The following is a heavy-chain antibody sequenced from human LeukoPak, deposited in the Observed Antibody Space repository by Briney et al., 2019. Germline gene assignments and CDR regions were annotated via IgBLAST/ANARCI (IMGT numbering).Heavy chain of an antibody. Sequence: PGRSLRLSCAASGFTFSSYAMSWVRQAPGKGLEWVSAISGSGGSTYYADSVKGRFTISRDNSKNTLSLQMNSLRAEDTAVYYCAKSGLVTAIRSYFDYWGQGTLVTVS. V-gene: IGHV3-23*01. CDR3: AKSGLVTAIRSYFDY. J-gene: IGHJ4*02. CDR1: GFTFSSYA. D-gene: IGHD2-21*02. CDR2: ISGSGGST.